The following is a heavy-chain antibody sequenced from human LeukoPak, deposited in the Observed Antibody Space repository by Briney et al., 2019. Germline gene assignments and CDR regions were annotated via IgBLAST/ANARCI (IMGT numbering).Heavy chain of an antibody. Sequence: GASVKVSCKASGYTFRDYGISWVRQAPGQGLEWMGWISPYNGNKNYAQNLQGRVTMTTDTSTSTAHMELRSLRSDDTAVYYCARSISMVRGAIRDSFDIWGQGTMVTVSS. CDR2: ISPYNGNK. CDR3: ARSISMVRGAIRDSFDI. D-gene: IGHD3-10*01. J-gene: IGHJ3*02. CDR1: GYTFRDYG. V-gene: IGHV1-18*01.